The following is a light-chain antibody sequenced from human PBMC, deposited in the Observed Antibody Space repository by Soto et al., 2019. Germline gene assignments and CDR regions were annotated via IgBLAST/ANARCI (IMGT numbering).Light chain of an antibody. Sequence: DIQMTQSPSTLSSSLGDRVTITCRASQSISSWLAWYQQKPGKAPKLLIYDASSLESGVPSRFIGSGSGTEFTLTIRSMQPDDFATYYCQQYNSLWTFGQGTKVDIK. V-gene: IGKV1-5*01. CDR1: QSISSW. J-gene: IGKJ1*01. CDR2: DAS. CDR3: QQYNSLWT.